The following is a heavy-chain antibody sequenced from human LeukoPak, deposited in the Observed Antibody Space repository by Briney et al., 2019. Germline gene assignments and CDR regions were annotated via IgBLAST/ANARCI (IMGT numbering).Heavy chain of an antibody. CDR3: ARISVHSSGQGFDY. V-gene: IGHV1-18*01. D-gene: IGHD3-22*01. CDR2: ISAYNGNT. Sequence: ASVKVSCKASGYTFTSYGISWVRQAPGQGLEWMGWISAYNGNTNYAQKLQGRVTMTRDMSTSTVYMELSSLRSEDTAVYYCARISVHSSGQGFDYWGQGTLVTVSS. CDR1: GYTFTSYG. J-gene: IGHJ4*02.